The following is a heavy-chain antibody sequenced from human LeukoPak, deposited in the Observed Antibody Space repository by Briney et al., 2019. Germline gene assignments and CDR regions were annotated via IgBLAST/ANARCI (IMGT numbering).Heavy chain of an antibody. J-gene: IGHJ4*02. V-gene: IGHV3-53*01. CDR1: GFTVISNL. CDR3: ASLQPYSSPDY. CDR2: IYSGGAT. D-gene: IGHD6-13*01. Sequence: PGGSLRLSCAASGFTVISNLMTWVRQSAGRGLEWLSSIYSGGATYYADSVKGRFTISRDNVKNTLYLQMNSLRAEDTAVYYCASLQPYSSPDYWGQGTLVTVSS.